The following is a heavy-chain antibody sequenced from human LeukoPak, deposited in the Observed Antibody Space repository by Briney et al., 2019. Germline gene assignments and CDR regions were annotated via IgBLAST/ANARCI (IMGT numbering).Heavy chain of an antibody. CDR2: ISSSSSTI. V-gene: IGHV3-48*01. J-gene: IGHJ5*02. D-gene: IGHD6-13*01. CDR3: ARILFSSSWYWFDP. Sequence: GGSLRLSCAASGFTFSSYSMNWVRQAPGKGLEWVLYISSSSSTIYYADSVKGRFTISRDNAKNSLYLQMNSLRAEDTAVYYCARILFSSSWYWFDPWGQGTLVTVSS. CDR1: GFTFSSYS.